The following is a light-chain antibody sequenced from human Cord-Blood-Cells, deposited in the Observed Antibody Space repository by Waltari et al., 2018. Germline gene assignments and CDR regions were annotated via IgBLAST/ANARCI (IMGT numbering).Light chain of an antibody. CDR1: SSDVGGDNL. J-gene: IGLJ3*02. Sequence: QSALTQPASVSGSPGQSITISCTGTSSDVGGDNLVSWYQQHPGKAPKLMIYEGSKRPSGVSTPFSGSKSGNTASLKISGPQSEDEADYYCCSYAGRSTWVFGGGPKLTVL. CDR3: CSYAGRSTWV. CDR2: EGS. V-gene: IGLV2-23*01.